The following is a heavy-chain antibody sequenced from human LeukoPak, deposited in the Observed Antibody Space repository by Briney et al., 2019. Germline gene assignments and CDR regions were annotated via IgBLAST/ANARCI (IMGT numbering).Heavy chain of an antibody. D-gene: IGHD5-18*01. CDR2: INHSGST. Sequence: PSETLSLTCAVYGGSFSGYYWSWIRQPPGKGLEWIGEINHSGSTNYNPSLKSRVTISVDTSKNQFSLKLSSVTAADTAVYYCARSPGGYSDGFRKDWSDPWCQGTLGTVSS. CDR1: GGSFSGYY. CDR3: ARSPGGYSDGFRKDWSDP. J-gene: IGHJ5*02. V-gene: IGHV4-34*01.